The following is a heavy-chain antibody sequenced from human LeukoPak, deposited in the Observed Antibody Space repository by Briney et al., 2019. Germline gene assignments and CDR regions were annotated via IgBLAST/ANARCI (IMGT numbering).Heavy chain of an antibody. D-gene: IGHD3-16*02. J-gene: IGHJ6*02. Sequence: GGSLRLSCVASGLLFEDYGMHWVRQAPGKGLEWVSGMSWNSGSIVYADSVKGRFTISRDNAKNTLYLQMNSLRVEDTALYYCAKTGGGHRSYHYYGMDVWGQGTTVTVS. CDR2: MSWNSGSI. V-gene: IGHV3-9*01. CDR3: AKTGGGHRSYHYYGMDV. CDR1: GLLFEDYG.